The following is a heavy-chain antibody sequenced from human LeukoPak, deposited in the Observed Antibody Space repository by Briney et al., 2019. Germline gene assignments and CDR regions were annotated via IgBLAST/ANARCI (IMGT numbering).Heavy chain of an antibody. CDR2: ISSSGSTI. J-gene: IGHJ6*02. D-gene: IGHD3-3*01. CDR1: GFTFSDYY. V-gene: IGHV3-11*01. Sequence: GGSLRLSCAASGFTFSDYYMSWIRQAPGKGLEWVSYISSSGSTIYYADSVKGRFTISRDNAKNSLYLQMNSLRAEDTAVYYCARDGLEDWVLRLAYYYYGMEVWGQGTTVTVSS. CDR3: ARDGLEDWVLRLAYYYYGMEV.